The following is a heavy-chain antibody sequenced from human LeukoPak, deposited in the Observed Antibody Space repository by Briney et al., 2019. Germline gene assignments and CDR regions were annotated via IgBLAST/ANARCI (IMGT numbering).Heavy chain of an antibody. J-gene: IGHJ5*02. CDR2: INHSEST. Sequence: KPSETLSLTCVVYGGSFSGYYWSWICQPPGKGLEWIGEINHSESTNYSPSLKSRVAISLDTSKNQFSLKLSSVTAADTAVYYCARGYNWNDGNWFDPWGQGTLVTVSS. D-gene: IGHD1-1*01. CDR1: GGSFSGYY. CDR3: ARGYNWNDGNWFDP. V-gene: IGHV4-34*01.